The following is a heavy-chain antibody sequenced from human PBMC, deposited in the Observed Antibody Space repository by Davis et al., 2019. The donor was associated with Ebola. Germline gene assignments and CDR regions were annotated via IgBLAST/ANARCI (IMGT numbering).Heavy chain of an antibody. Sequence: GSLRLSCAASGFTFSGSAMHWVRQASGKGLEWVGRIRSKANSYATAYAASVKGRFTISRDDSKNTAYLQMNSLKTEDTAVYYCTSELLWFGEFTDDYWGQGTLVTVSS. CDR2: IRSKANSYAT. CDR3: TSELLWFGEFTDDY. J-gene: IGHJ4*02. CDR1: GFTFSGSA. V-gene: IGHV3-73*01. D-gene: IGHD3-10*01.